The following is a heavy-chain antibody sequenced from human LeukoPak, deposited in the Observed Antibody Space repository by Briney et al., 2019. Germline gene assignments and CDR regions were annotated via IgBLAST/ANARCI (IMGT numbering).Heavy chain of an antibody. CDR3: ARDGGYNWKGYWFDP. D-gene: IGHD1-1*01. CDR1: GYTFTGYY. Sequence: ASVKVSCKASGYTFTGYYMHWVRQAPRQGLEWMGWINPNSGGTNYAQKFQGRVTMTRDTSISTAYMELSRLRSDDTAVYYCARDGGYNWKGYWFDPWGQGTLVTVSS. J-gene: IGHJ5*02. V-gene: IGHV1-2*02. CDR2: INPNSGGT.